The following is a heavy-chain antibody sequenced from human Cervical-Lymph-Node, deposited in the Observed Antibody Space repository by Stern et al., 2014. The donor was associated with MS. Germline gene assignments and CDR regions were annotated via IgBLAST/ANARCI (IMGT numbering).Heavy chain of an antibody. CDR1: GLSLNAGGVG. J-gene: IGHJ4*02. CDR3: VHTTGWFRYDY. D-gene: IGHD2-15*01. V-gene: IGHV2-5*01. CDR2: IFSNGEK. Sequence: QVTLKESGPTLVKPTQTLTLTCSFSGLSLNAGGVGMGWIRQPPGKALEWLGVIFSNGEKRYTPSLESRLTITHDTSTNLVVLLLTGLDPVDTATYFCVHTTGWFRYDYWGQGALVTVSS.